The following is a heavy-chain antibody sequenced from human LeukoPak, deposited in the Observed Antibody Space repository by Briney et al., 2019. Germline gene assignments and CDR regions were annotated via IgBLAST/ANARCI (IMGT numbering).Heavy chain of an antibody. CDR2: IYYSGST. CDR3: ARSSGRSPNRDYMDV. Sequence: PSETLSLTCTVSGGSISSSSYYWGWIRQPPGKGLEWIGSIYYSGSTYYNPSLKSRVTISIDTSNNQFSLKLSSVTAADTAVYYCARSSGRSPNRDYMDVWGKGTTVTISS. V-gene: IGHV4-39*01. J-gene: IGHJ6*03. CDR1: GGSISSSSYY. D-gene: IGHD1-14*01.